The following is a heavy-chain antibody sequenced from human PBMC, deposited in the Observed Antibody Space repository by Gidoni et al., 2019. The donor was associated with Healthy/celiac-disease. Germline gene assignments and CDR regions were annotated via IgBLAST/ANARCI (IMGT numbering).Heavy chain of an antibody. CDR3: ASSDYGDYVPDY. V-gene: IGHV4-39*01. J-gene: IGHJ4*02. CDR2: IYYSGRT. CDR1: GGSISSSSYY. Sequence: QLQLQESGPGLVKPSETLSLTCTVSGGSISSSSYYWGWIRQPPGKGLEWIGSIYYSGRTYYNPSLKSRVTISVDTSKNQFSLKLSSVTAADTAVYYCASSDYGDYVPDYWGQGTLVTVSS. D-gene: IGHD4-17*01.